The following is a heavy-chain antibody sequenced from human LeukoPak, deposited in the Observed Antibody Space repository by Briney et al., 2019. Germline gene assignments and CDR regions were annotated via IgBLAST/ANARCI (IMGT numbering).Heavy chain of an antibody. J-gene: IGHJ4*02. Sequence: PSETLSLTCAVSGGSISSGGYSWSWIRQPPGKGLEWIGYIYHSGSTYYNPSLKSRVTISVDRSKNQFSLKLSSVTAADTAVYYCARVDCSGGSCYNYYFDYWGQGTLVTVSS. CDR2: IYHSGST. CDR1: GGSISSGGYS. D-gene: IGHD2-15*01. V-gene: IGHV4-30-2*01. CDR3: ARVDCSGGSCYNYYFDY.